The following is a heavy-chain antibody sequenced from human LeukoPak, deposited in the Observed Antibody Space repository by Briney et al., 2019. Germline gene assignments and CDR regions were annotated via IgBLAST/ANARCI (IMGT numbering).Heavy chain of an antibody. CDR3: ARGPTVTTLMYYFDY. D-gene: IGHD4-11*01. CDR2: ISSSSSTI. V-gene: IGHV3-48*02. Sequence: GGSLRLSCAASGFTVSSNYMSWVRQAPGKGLEWVSYISSSSSTIYYADSVKGRFTISRDNAKNSLYLQMNSLRDEDTAVYYCARGPTVTTLMYYFDYWGQGTLVTISS. CDR1: GFTVSSNY. J-gene: IGHJ4*02.